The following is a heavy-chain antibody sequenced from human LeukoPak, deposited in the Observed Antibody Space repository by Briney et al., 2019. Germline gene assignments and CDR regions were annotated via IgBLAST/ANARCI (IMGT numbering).Heavy chain of an antibody. J-gene: IGHJ6*02. CDR1: GGSISRNY. V-gene: IGHV4-59*01. Sequence: SETLSLTCTVSGGSISRNYWNWIRQPPGKGLEWIGNIHYSGSTNYNPSLKSRVTISIDTSKNQFSLRLSSVTAVDTAVYYCARVSGATITTYYGMDVWGQGATVTVS. CDR2: IHYSGST. D-gene: IGHD5-12*01. CDR3: ARVSGATITTYYGMDV.